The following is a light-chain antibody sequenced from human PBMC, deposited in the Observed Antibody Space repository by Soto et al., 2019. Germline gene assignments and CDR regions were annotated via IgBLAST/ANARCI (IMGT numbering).Light chain of an antibody. V-gene: IGKV3-11*01. CDR3: QQRSNWPPRFT. J-gene: IGKJ3*01. Sequence: EIVLTQSPATLSLSPGERATLSCRASQSVSSYLAWYQQKPGQAPRLLFYDASNRATGIPARFSGSGSGTDFTLTISSLEPEDFAVYSCQQRSNWPPRFTFGPGTKVDIK. CDR1: QSVSSY. CDR2: DAS.